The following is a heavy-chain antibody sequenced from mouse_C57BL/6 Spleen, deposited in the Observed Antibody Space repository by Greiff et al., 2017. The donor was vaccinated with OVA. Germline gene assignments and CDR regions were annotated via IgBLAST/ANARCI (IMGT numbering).Heavy chain of an antibody. D-gene: IGHD2-12*01. CDR1: GYTFTSYW. J-gene: IGHJ3*01. V-gene: IGHV1-69*01. Sequence: QVQLQQPGAELVMPGASVKLSCKASGYTFTSYWMHWVKQRPGQGLEWIGEIDPSDSYTNYNQKFKGKSTLTVDKSSSTAYMQLSSLTSEDSAVYYSAREGRGYYQFAYWGQGTLVTVSP. CDR2: IDPSDSYT. CDR3: AREGRGYYQFAY.